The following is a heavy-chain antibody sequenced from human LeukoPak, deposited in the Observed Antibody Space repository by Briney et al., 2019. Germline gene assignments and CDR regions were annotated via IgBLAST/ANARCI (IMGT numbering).Heavy chain of an antibody. CDR3: ARDRGLVYSYYGMAV. Sequence: ASVKVSCKASGGTFSSYAISWVRQAPGQGLEWMGGIIPIFGTANYAQKFQGRVTITADESTSTAYMELSSLRSEDTAVYYCARDRGLVYSYYGMAVWGQGPTVPVPS. V-gene: IGHV1-69*13. CDR1: GGTFSSYA. J-gene: IGHJ6*02. D-gene: IGHD3-10*01. CDR2: IIPIFGTA.